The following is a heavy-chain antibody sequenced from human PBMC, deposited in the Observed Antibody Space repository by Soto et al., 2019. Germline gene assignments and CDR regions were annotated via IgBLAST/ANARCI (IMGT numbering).Heavy chain of an antibody. CDR3: AKPPRGYYAYFDY. D-gene: IGHD1-26*01. CDR1: GFTFSSYG. V-gene: IGHV3-30*18. CDR2: ISYDGSNK. J-gene: IGHJ4*02. Sequence: QVQLVESGGGVVQPGRSLRLSCAASGFTFSSYGMHWVRQAPGKGLEWVAVISYDGSNKYYADSVKGRFTISRDNSKNTLYLQMNSLRAEDTAVYYCAKPPRGYYAYFDYWGQGTLVTVSS.